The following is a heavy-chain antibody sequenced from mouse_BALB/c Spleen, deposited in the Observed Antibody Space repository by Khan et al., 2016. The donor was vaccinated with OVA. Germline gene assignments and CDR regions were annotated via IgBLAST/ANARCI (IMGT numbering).Heavy chain of an antibody. J-gene: IGHJ3*01. Sequence: QVQLQQSGAELARPGASVKMSCKASGYIFTSYMMHWVKQRPGQGLEWIGDINPSSGYNNYNQKFKDKATLTADKSSRTAYMQLSSLTSEDSADYYYTRGGYGSFGSWGQGTLVTVSA. CDR3: TRGGYGSFGS. CDR1: GYIFTSYM. CDR2: INPSSGYN. D-gene: IGHD1-1*01. V-gene: IGHV1-4*01.